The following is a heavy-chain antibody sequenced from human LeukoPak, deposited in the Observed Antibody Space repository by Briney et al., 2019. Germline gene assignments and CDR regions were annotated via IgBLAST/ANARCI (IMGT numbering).Heavy chain of an antibody. J-gene: IGHJ3*02. CDR1: GYIFTSYG. CDR3: ARTIVVVITTPDAFDI. CDR2: ISAYNGNT. D-gene: IGHD3-22*01. Sequence: ASVKVSCKASGYIFTSYGISWVRQAPGQGLEWMGWISAYNGNTNYAQKLQGRVTMTTDTSTSTAYMELRSLRSDDTAVYYCARTIVVVITTPDAFDIWGQGTMVTVSS. V-gene: IGHV1-18*01.